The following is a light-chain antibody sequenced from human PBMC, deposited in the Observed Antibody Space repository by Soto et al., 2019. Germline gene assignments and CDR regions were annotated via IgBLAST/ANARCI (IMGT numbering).Light chain of an antibody. CDR2: GAS. CDR3: QQYNTWLWT. CDR1: QSVNAN. V-gene: IGKV3-15*01. J-gene: IGKJ1*01. Sequence: EVVMTQSPATLSVSPGERATLSCRASQSVNANLAWYQQKPGQAPRLLIHGASNRATGIPARFSGSGFGTEFILHISSLQSEDFAVYYCQQYNTWLWTFGQGTKV.